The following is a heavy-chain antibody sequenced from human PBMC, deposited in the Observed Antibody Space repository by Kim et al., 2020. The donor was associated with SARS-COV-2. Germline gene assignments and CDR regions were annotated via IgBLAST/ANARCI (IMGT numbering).Heavy chain of an antibody. J-gene: IGHJ4*02. CDR3: TRDGGLYSGSYYDFAY. D-gene: IGHD1-26*01. CDR1: GFTVSTKY. V-gene: IGHV3-66*01. CDR2: MYSGGNT. Sequence: GGSLRLSCAASGFTVSTKYMSWVRQAPGKGLEWVSVMYSGGNTYYADSVKGRFTISRDTSKNTLYLQMNSLRDEDTAVYYCTRDGGLYSGSYYDFAYWGQGPLVNVSS.